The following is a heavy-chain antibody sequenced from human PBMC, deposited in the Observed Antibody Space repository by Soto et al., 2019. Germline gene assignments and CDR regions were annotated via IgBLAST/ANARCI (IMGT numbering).Heavy chain of an antibody. CDR3: ARQIYDSDTGPNFQYYFDS. D-gene: IGHD3-22*01. Sequence: GESLKISCQGSGYSFRNHWITWVRQMPGKGLEWMGRIDPSDSQTYYSPSFQGHVTISATKSITTAFLQWSSLRASDTAMYYCARQIYDSDTGPNFQYYFDSWGQGTPVTVSS. CDR2: IDPSDSQT. J-gene: IGHJ4*02. CDR1: GYSFRNHW. V-gene: IGHV5-10-1*01.